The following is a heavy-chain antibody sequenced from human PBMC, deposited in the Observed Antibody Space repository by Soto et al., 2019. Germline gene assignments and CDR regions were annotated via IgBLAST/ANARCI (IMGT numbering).Heavy chain of an antibody. CDR1: GFTFSSYA. Sequence: GGSLRLSCVASGFTFSSYAMSWVRQAPGKGLEWVSGISGSGGNTYYPDSVKGRFTISRDNSKNTLFLQMSSLRAEDTAVYYCAKDLLHRSGSYGNYFDYWGQGTLVTFSS. CDR3: AKDLLHRSGSYGNYFDY. V-gene: IGHV3-23*01. J-gene: IGHJ4*02. CDR2: ISGSGGNT. D-gene: IGHD3-10*01.